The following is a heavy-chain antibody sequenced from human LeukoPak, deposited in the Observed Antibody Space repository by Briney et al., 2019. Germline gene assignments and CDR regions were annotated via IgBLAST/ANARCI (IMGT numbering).Heavy chain of an antibody. Sequence: GGSLRLSCAASGFTFSSYGMHWVGQAPGKGRGWGAVISYHAPTKSSAASLKGRFTLSRDNFKNTLYLQMNSLTADATAVYYCAKAPQLYGDYNTWFDPWGQGTLVTVSS. CDR1: GFTFSSYG. D-gene: IGHD4-17*01. CDR3: AKAPQLYGDYNTWFDP. J-gene: IGHJ5*02. CDR2: ISYHAPTK. V-gene: IGHV3-30*18.